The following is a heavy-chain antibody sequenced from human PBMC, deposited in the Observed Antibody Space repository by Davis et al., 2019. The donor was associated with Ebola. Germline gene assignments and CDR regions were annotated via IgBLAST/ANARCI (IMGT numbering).Heavy chain of an antibody. V-gene: IGHV3-7*01. CDR2: IKQDGSEK. D-gene: IGHD1-26*01. Sequence: GESLKISCAASGITVNNNYMSWVRQAPGKGLEWVANIKQDGSEKYYVDSVKGRFTISRDNAKNSLYLQMNSLRAEDTAVYYCARVSGSYLPIAYWGQGTLVTVSS. CDR3: ARVSGSYLPIAY. CDR1: GITVNNNY. J-gene: IGHJ4*02.